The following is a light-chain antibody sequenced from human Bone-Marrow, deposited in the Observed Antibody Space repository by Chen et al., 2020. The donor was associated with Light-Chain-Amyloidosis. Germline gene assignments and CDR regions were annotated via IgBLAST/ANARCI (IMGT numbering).Light chain of an antibody. V-gene: IGLV2-14*01. CDR3: SSYTITDTLV. CDR2: EVT. Sequence: QSALTQPASVSGSPGQSITISCTGTSSDVGGDNHVSWHQQHPDNAPKLMIYEVTKRPSWVTDRFSGSKADNTASLTISGLQTEDEADYFCSSYTITDTLVFGSGTRVTVL. CDR1: SSDVGGDNH. J-gene: IGLJ1*01.